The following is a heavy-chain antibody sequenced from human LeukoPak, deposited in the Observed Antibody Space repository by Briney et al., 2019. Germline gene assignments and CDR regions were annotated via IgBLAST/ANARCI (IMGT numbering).Heavy chain of an antibody. Sequence: SETLSLTCSVSCGSISSYYWSWIRQPPGKGVEWIGNIYDSGSTNYNPSLKSRLTISVDTSKNQCSLELSSVAAADTAVYYCARQSISGSSLSYFDYWGQGTLVNVSS. J-gene: IGHJ4*02. D-gene: IGHD3-22*01. CDR3: ARQSISGSSLSYFDY. V-gene: IGHV4-59*01. CDR2: IYDSGST. CDR1: CGSISSYY.